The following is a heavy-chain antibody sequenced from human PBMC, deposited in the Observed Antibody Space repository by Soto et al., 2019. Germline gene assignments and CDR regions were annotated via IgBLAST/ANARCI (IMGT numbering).Heavy chain of an antibody. D-gene: IGHD5-12*01. J-gene: IGHJ4*02. CDR2: INPSGGST. CDR1: GYTFTSYY. Sequence: QVQLVQSGAEVKKPGASVKVSCKASGYTFTSYYMHWVRQAPGQGLEWMGIINPSGGSTSYAQKFQGRVTMTRDTSTSTVYMELSSLRSEDTAVYYCARTVYSGYDSFGYDEGRGAYDYWGQGTLVTVSS. V-gene: IGHV1-46*03. CDR3: ARTVYSGYDSFGYDEGRGAYDY.